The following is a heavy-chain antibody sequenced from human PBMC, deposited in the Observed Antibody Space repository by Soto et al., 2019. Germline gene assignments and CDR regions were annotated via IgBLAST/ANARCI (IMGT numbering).Heavy chain of an antibody. CDR2: ISSTTNYI. J-gene: IGHJ4*02. V-gene: IGHV3-21*06. CDR3: ARESEDLTSNFDY. Sequence: PGGSLRFSCAASGFTFSSYSMNWVRQAPGKGLEWVSSISSTTNYIYYGDSMKGRFTISRDNGKNSLYLEMHSLRAEDTAVYYCARESEDLTSNFDYWGQGTLVTVSS. CDR1: GFTFSSYS.